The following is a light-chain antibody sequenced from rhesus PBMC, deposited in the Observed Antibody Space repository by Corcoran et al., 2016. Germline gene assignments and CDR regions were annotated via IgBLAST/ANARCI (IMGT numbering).Light chain of an antibody. V-gene: IGKV3-17*02. CDR1: QSVSSR. J-gene: IGKJ2*01. Sequence: EIVMTQSTATLSLSPGERATLSCRASQSVSSRLAWYQQKPGKAPRLLIYDASRRVTGIPDRCSGSGSGTDFTLTISSLEPEDVAVYFCQQESYWMYSFGQGTKVEIK. CDR3: QQESYWMYS. CDR2: DAS.